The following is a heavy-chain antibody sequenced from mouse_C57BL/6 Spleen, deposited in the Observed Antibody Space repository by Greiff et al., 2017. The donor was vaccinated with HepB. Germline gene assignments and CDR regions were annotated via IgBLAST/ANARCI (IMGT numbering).Heavy chain of an antibody. CDR1: GYSITSGYG. D-gene: IGHD1-2*01. V-gene: IGHV3-2*02. CDR2: ISYSGST. Sequence: EVQLQQSGPGLVKPSQSLSLTCTVTGYSITSGYGWNWIRQFPGNKLEWMGYISYSGSTNYNPSLQSRISITRDTSKNQFFLQVNSVTTEDTATYDCARTARIKYWGQGTTLTVSS. CDR3: ARTARIKY. J-gene: IGHJ2*01.